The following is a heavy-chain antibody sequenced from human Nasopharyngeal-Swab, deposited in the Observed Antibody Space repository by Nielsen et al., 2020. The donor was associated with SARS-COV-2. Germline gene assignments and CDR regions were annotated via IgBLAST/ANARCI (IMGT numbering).Heavy chain of an antibody. D-gene: IGHD6-13*01. CDR2: IYYSGST. Sequence: SETLSLTCTVSGGSISSYYWSWNRKQPGKGLEWIGYIYYSGSTNYNPSLKSRVTISVDTSKNQFSLKLSSVTAADTAVYYCARAYSSSWYPGYYYYGMDVWGQGTTVTVSS. CDR3: ARAYSSSWYPGYYYYGMDV. V-gene: IGHV4-59*01. CDR1: GGSISSYY. J-gene: IGHJ6*02.